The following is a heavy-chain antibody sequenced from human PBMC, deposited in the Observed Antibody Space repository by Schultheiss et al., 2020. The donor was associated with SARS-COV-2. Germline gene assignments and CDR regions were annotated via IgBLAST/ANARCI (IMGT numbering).Heavy chain of an antibody. CDR1: GFTFDDYA. CDR2: ISWNSGSI. Sequence: GGSLRLSCAASGFTFDDYAMHWVRQAPGKGLEWVSGISWNSGSIGYADSVKGRFTISRDNAKNSLYLQMNSLRAEDTAVYYCARDLGIFKGYCSSTSCYRKDDYWGQGTLVTVSS. CDR3: ARDLGIFKGYCSSTSCYRKDDY. V-gene: IGHV3-9*01. D-gene: IGHD2-2*01. J-gene: IGHJ4*02.